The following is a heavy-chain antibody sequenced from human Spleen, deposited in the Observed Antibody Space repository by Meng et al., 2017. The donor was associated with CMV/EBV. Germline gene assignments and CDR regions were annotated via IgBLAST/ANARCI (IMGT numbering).Heavy chain of an antibody. J-gene: IGHJ4*02. D-gene: IGHD3-16*02. CDR1: GGSFSGYY. CDR2: INHSGST. CDR3: ARDGAGLRLGELSSPFDY. Sequence: QVQLQQWGAGLLKPSETLSLTCAVYGGSFSGYYWSWIRQPPGKGLEWIGEINHSGSTNYNPSLKSRVTISVDTSKNQFSLKLSSVTAADTAVYYCARDGAGLRLGELSSPFDYWGQGTLVTVSS. V-gene: IGHV4-34*01.